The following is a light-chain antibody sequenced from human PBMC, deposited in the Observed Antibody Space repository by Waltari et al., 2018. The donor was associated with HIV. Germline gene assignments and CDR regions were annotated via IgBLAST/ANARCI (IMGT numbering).Light chain of an antibody. CDR2: STN. Sequence: QTVVTQEPSFSVSHGGTVTLTCGLSSGSVSTSYYPSWYQQTPGQAPRTLIYSTNTRSSGVPDRFSGSILGNKAARTITGAQADDESDYYCVLYMGSGIWVFGGGTKLTVL. J-gene: IGLJ3*02. V-gene: IGLV8-61*01. CDR1: SGSVSTSYY. CDR3: VLYMGSGIWV.